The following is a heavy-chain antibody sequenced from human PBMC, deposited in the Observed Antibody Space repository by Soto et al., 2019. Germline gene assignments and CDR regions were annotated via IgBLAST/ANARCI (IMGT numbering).Heavy chain of an antibody. CDR2: IYYSGST. CDR3: ARGGAGHPSSWFDP. J-gene: IGHJ5*02. V-gene: IGHV4-30-4*01. D-gene: IGHD1-26*01. Sequence: QVQLQESGPGLVKPSQTLSLTCTVSGGSISSGDYYWSWIRQPPGKGLEWIGYIYYSGSTYYNTSLESRVTKSVDTSKNQFSLKLSSVTAADTAVYYCARGGAGHPSSWFDPWGQGTLVTVSS. CDR1: GGSISSGDYY.